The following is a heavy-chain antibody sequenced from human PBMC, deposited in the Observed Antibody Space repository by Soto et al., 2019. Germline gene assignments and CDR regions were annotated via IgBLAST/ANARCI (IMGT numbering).Heavy chain of an antibody. CDR2: IYPGDSNT. D-gene: IGHD2-2*01. CDR3: ARYYCSGTTCYEFDY. Sequence: PGESLKISCKGSGYSFTSYWIGWVRQMPGKGLEWMGIIYPGDSNTRYSPSLQGQVTISVDKSISTAYLQWSSLKASDTAMYYCARYYCSGTTCYEFDYWGKGTQVTVSS. J-gene: IGHJ4*02. V-gene: IGHV5-51*01. CDR1: GYSFTSYW.